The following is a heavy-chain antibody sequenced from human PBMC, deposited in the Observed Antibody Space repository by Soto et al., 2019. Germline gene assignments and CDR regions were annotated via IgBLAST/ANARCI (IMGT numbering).Heavy chain of an antibody. CDR3: ARGREWMDYYYDSSGYFDAFDI. J-gene: IGHJ3*02. CDR1: GYTFTSYD. V-gene: IGHV1-8*01. Sequence: ASVKVSCKASGYTFTSYDINWVRQATGQGLEWMGWMNPNSGNTGYAQKFQGRVTMTRNTSISTAYMELSSLRSEDTAVYYCARGREWMDYYYDSSGYFDAFDIWGQGTMVTVSS. D-gene: IGHD3-22*01. CDR2: MNPNSGNT.